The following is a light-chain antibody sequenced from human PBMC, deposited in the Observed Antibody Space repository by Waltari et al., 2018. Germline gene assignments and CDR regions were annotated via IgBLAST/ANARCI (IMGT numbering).Light chain of an antibody. CDR1: QGINRA. Sequence: AIQLTQSPSTLSASVGDRVIITCRASQGINRALAWYQQKPGKAPKVLIYDASSLESGVPSRFSGSGSGTDFTLTISSLQPEDFATYYCQQFNNYPLLTFGGGTKVEIK. J-gene: IGKJ4*01. CDR2: DAS. V-gene: IGKV1D-13*01. CDR3: QQFNNYPLLT.